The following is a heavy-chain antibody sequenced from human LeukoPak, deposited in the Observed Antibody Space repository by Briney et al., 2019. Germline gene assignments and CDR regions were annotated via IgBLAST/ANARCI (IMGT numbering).Heavy chain of an antibody. CDR3: ARVAHCGGDCYRNGGNY. V-gene: IGHV4-38-2*02. D-gene: IGHD2-21*02. J-gene: IGHJ4*02. CDR1: GYSISSGYY. Sequence: PSETLSLTCTVSGYSISSGYYWGWIRQPPGKGLEWIGSIYHSGSTYYNPSLKSRVTISVDTSKNQFSLKLSSVTAADTAVYYCARVAHCGGDCYRNGGNYWGQGTLVTVSS. CDR2: IYHSGST.